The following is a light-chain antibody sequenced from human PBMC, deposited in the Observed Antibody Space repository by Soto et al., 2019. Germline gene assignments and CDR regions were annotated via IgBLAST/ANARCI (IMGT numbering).Light chain of an antibody. V-gene: IGLV2-14*01. Sequence: QSALTQPASVSGSPGQSITISCTGTSSDVGGYDYVSWYQQHPGKAPKLLIFDVSSRPSGVSHRFSGSKSGNTASLTISGLQAEDEADYYCSSYTSSGTRVFGGGTKLNVL. CDR2: DVS. CDR1: SSDVGGYDY. CDR3: SSYTSSGTRV. J-gene: IGLJ2*01.